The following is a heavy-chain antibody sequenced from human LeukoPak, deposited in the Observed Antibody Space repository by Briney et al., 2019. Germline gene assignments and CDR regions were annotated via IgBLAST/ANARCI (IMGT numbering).Heavy chain of an antibody. CDR3: ARQIVSGSFEYSY. J-gene: IGHJ4*02. CDR2: IYYSGST. Sequence: PSETLSLTCTVSGGSISSRSYYWGWIRQPPGKGLEWIGSIYYSGSTYYNPSLKSRLTMSVDTSKNQFSLKLSSVTAADTAVYYCARQIVSGSFEYSYWGQGTLVTVSS. V-gene: IGHV4-39*01. CDR1: GGSISSRSYY. D-gene: IGHD1-26*01.